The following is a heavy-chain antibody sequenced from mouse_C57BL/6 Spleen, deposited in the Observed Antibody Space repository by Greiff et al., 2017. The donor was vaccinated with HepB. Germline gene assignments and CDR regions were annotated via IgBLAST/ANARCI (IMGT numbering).Heavy chain of an antibody. CDR2: IYPGSGST. D-gene: IGHD1-1*01. Sequence: QVQLQQPGAELVKPGASVKMSCKASGYTFTSYWITWVKQRPGQGLEWIGDIYPGSGSTNYNEKFKSKATLTVDTSSSTAYMQLSSLTSEDSAVYYCAARDYGSSYNDFDDWGQGTTLTVTS. CDR1: GYTFTSYW. CDR3: AARDYGSSYNDFDD. V-gene: IGHV1-55*01. J-gene: IGHJ2*01.